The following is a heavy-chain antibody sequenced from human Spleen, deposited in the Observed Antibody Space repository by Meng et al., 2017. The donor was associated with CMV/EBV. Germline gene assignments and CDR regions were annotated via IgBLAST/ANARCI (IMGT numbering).Heavy chain of an antibody. Sequence: GESLKISCEASGFAFRKYSMNWVRQAPGKGLEWVAFISNSSSDIYYADSVKGRFTISRDNAKNSLFLLMKSLRVEDTAVYYCARVGDTRSDWYPYNWFEPWGQGTLVTVSS. J-gene: IGHJ5*02. D-gene: IGHD2-21*02. CDR1: GFAFRKYS. CDR3: ARVGDTRSDWYPYNWFEP. V-gene: IGHV3-21*01. CDR2: ISNSSSDI.